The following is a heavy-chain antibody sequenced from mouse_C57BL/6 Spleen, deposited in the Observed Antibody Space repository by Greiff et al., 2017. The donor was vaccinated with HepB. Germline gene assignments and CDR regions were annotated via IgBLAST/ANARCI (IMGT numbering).Heavy chain of an antibody. CDR2: ISYDGSN. CDR3: ARESPGDYFDY. J-gene: IGHJ2*01. Sequence: EVQLQESGPGLVKPSQSLSLTCSVTGYSITSGYYWNWIRQFPGNKLEWMGYISYDGSNNYNPSLKNRISITRDTSKNQFFLKLNSVTTEDTATYYCARESPGDYFDYWGQGTTLTVSS. CDR1: GYSITSGYY. V-gene: IGHV3-6*01.